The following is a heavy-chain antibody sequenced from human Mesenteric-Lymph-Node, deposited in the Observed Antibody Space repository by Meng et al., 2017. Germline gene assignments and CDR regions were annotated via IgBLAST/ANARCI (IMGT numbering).Heavy chain of an antibody. V-gene: IGHV3-20*01. CDR2: INWNGGST. Sequence: GGSLRLSCAASGLTFDDYGMSWVRQAPGKGLEWVSGINWNGGSTGYADSVKGRFTISRDNAKNSLYLQMSSLRAEDTALYHCARSGDYETYCYYGMDFWGQGTTVTVSS. CDR3: ARSGDYETYCYYGMDF. CDR1: GLTFDDYG. D-gene: IGHD3-16*01. J-gene: IGHJ6*02.